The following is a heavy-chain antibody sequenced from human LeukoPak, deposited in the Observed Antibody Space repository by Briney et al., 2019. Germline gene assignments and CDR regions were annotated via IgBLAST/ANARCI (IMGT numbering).Heavy chain of an antibody. J-gene: IGHJ4*02. D-gene: IGHD3-10*01. V-gene: IGHV3-30*03. CDR3: ARSSGSGSYYTPLDY. Sequence: GGSLRLSCAASGFTFSSYGIHWVRQAPGKGLEWVAVISHDGGNEYYADSVKGRFTISRDNSKSAVYLQMNSLRAEDTAVYYCARSSGSGSYYTPLDYWGQGTLVTVSS. CDR1: GFTFSSYG. CDR2: ISHDGGNE.